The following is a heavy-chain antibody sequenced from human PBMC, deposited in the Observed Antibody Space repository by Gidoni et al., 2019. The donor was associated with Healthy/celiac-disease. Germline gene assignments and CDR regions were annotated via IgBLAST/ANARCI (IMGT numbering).Heavy chain of an antibody. D-gene: IGHD6-13*01. CDR2: ISGSGGST. CDR3: AKDYSRGIAAAGFDY. V-gene: IGHV3-23*01. CDR1: GFTFSSYA. Sequence: EVQLLESGGGLVQPGGSLRLSCAASGFTFSSYAMSWVRQAPGKGLAWVSAISGSGGSTYYADSVKGRFTISRDNSKNTLYLQMNSLRAEDTAVYYCAKDYSRGIAAAGFDYWGQGTLVTVSS. J-gene: IGHJ4*02.